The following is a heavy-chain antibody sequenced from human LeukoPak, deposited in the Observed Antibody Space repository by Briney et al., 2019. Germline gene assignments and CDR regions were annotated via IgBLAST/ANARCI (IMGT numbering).Heavy chain of an antibody. D-gene: IGHD6-13*01. CDR3: AREEYSSSWSNFDY. CDR1: GFTFSS. J-gene: IGHJ4*02. V-gene: IGHV3-21*01. Sequence: GGSLRLSCAASGFTFSSWVRQAPGKGLEWVSSISSSSSYIYYADSVKGRFTISRDNAKNSLYLQMNSLRAEDTAVYYCAREEYSSSWSNFDYWGQGTLVTVSS. CDR2: ISSSSSYI.